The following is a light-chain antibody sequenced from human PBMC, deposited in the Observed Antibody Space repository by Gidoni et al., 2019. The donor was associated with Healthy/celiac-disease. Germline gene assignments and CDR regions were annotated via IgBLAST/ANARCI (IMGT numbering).Light chain of an antibody. J-gene: IGKJ4*01. V-gene: IGKV1-33*01. Sequence: DIQMTQSPSSLSASVGDRVTITCQASQDISNYLNWYHQKPGKAPKLLIYDASNLETGVPSRFSGSGSGTDFTFTISSLQPEDIATYYCQQYDNLPLTFXGXTKVEIK. CDR1: QDISNY. CDR2: DAS. CDR3: QQYDNLPLT.